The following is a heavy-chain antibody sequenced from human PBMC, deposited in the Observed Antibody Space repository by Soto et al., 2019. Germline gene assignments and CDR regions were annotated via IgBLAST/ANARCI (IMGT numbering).Heavy chain of an antibody. Sequence: QVQLVQSGAEVKKPGSSVKVSCKYSGGTFSSYAISWVRQAPGQGLEWMGGLIPIFGTANYAQKFQGRVTITADESTSTAYMELSSLRSEDTAVYYCARDRYCSGGSCPDDAFDIWGQGTMVTASS. CDR3: ARDRYCSGGSCPDDAFDI. CDR2: LIPIFGTA. J-gene: IGHJ3*02. V-gene: IGHV1-69*01. D-gene: IGHD2-15*01. CDR1: GGTFSSYA.